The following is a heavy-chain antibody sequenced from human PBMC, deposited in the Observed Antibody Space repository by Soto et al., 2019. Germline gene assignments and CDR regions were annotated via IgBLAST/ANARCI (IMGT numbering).Heavy chain of an antibody. J-gene: IGHJ4*02. CDR1: GGSVSSQY. CDR2: SYYTGSP. V-gene: IGHV4-59*02. CDR3: ARGGLSPFDS. D-gene: IGHD3-16*01. Sequence: SEILSLTCTVSGGSVSSQYWTWIRQPPGKGLEWIGYSYYTGSPNYNPSLKSRVTISVDTSKNQFSLTLSSVTAADTAVYYCARGGLSPFDSWGQGTLVTVS.